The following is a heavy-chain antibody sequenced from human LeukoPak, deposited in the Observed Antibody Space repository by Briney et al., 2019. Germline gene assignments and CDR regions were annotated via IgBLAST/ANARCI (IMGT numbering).Heavy chain of an antibody. Sequence: GGSLRLSCAASGFTFSGSAMHWVRQASGKGLEWVGRIRSKANSYATANAASVKGRFTISRDDSKNTAYLQMNSLKTEDTAVYYCTRRGIAARQYYFDYWGQGTLVTVSS. CDR3: TRRGIAARQYYFDY. J-gene: IGHJ4*02. CDR2: IRSKANSYAT. CDR1: GFTFSGSA. V-gene: IGHV3-73*01. D-gene: IGHD6-6*01.